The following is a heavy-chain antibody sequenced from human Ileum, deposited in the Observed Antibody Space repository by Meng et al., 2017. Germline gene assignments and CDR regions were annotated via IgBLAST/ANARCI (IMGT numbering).Heavy chain of an antibody. CDR1: GGSVSSNIAA. CDR3: ASGSGSLDY. Sequence: QAQLHRSGPGLVTPSQTLSLTCAVSGGSVSSNIAAWNWIRQSPLRGLEWLGRTYYRSKWYSEYAVSVKSRISITPDTSKNQFSLQMNSVTPEDTAVYYCASGSGSLDYWGPGTLVTVSS. CDR2: TYYRSKWYS. V-gene: IGHV6-1*01. D-gene: IGHD3-3*01. J-gene: IGHJ4*02.